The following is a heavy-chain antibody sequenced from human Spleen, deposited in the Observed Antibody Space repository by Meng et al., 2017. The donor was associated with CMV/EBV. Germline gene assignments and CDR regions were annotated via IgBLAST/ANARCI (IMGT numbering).Heavy chain of an antibody. J-gene: IGHJ3*02. Sequence: GESLKISCAASGFTFDDYGMSWVRQAPGKGLEWVSYISSSGSTIYYADSVKGRFTISRDNAKNSLYLQMNSLRAEDTAVYYCARDCGSGYYPLDAFDIWGQGTMVTVSS. CDR3: ARDCGSGYYPLDAFDI. CDR2: ISSSGSTI. V-gene: IGHV3-11*01. D-gene: IGHD3-22*01. CDR1: GFTFDDYG.